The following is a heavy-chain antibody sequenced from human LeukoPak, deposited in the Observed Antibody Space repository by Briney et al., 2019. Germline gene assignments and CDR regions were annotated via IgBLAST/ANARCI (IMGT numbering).Heavy chain of an antibody. CDR3: ARGSGWVPVGVY. D-gene: IGHD6-19*01. CDR2: ISSSSSYT. V-gene: IGHV3-11*06. J-gene: IGHJ4*02. Sequence: PGGALRLSCAVAGFIFSDYYMSWIRQAPGKGLEGVSYISSSSSYTNYADSVKGRFTIYRDNSKNTLYLQMNSLRAEDTAVYYCARGSGWVPVGVYWGQGTLVTVSS. CDR1: GFIFSDYY.